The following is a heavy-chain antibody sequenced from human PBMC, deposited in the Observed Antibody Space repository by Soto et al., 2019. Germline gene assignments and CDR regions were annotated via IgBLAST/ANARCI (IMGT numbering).Heavy chain of an antibody. J-gene: IGHJ2*01. Sequence: QEQLVESGGGVVRPGKSLRLSCEASGFNFTYNAMHWVRQAPGKGLEWVAVISFNGRKKFYARSVKGRFTNSRDNSKNTLYLQINKLRPGDTAVYYCARDWLRRDDILTPSWNFNLWGQGTLVT. CDR2: ISFNGRKK. CDR1: GFNFTYNA. D-gene: IGHD3-9*01. CDR3: ARDWLRRDDILTPSWNFNL. V-gene: IGHV3-30*04.